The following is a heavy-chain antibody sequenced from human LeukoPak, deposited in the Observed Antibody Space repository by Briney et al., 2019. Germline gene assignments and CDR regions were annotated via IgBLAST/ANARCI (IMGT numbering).Heavy chain of an antibody. CDR1: GFTFSSYA. V-gene: IGHV3-7*01. D-gene: IGHD3-3*01. J-gene: IGHJ4*02. Sequence: PGGSLRLSCAASGFTFSSYAMSWVRQAPGKGLEWVANIKEDGSEKDYVDSVKGRFTISRDNGKNSLYLQMNSLRGEDTAVYYCARLNWNYADYWGQGTLVTVST. CDR2: IKEDGSEK. CDR3: ARLNWNYADY.